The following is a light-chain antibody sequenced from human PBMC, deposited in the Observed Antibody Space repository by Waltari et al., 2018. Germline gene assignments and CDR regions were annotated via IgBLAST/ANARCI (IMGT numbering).Light chain of an antibody. CDR1: QSLVYSDGHTY. V-gene: IGKV2-30*01. CDR3: MQGTHWPVT. Sequence: DAVMTQSPLSLPVTLGQPASISCRSTQSLVYSDGHTYLNWFQQRPGQPPRRLIYKVSNRDSGVPDRFSGSGSGTDFTLRISRVEAEDVGVYYCMQGTHWPVTFGGGTKVEIK. CDR2: KVS. J-gene: IGKJ4*01.